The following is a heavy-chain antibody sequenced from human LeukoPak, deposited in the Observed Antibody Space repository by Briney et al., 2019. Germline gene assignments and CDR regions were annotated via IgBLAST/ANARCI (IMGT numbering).Heavy chain of an antibody. D-gene: IGHD1-14*01. Sequence: ASVKVSCKASGYTFTSYYMHWVRQAPGQGLEWMGIINPSGGSTSYAQKFQGRVTMTRDMSTSTVYMELSSLRSEDTAVYYCARSLPGRNAFDIWGQGTMVTVSS. V-gene: IGHV1-46*01. CDR3: ARSLPGRNAFDI. CDR2: INPSGGST. CDR1: GYTFTSYY. J-gene: IGHJ3*02.